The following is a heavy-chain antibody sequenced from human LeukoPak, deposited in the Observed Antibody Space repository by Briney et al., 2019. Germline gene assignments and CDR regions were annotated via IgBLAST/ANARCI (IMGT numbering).Heavy chain of an antibody. J-gene: IGHJ4*02. CDR3: AKDWWQWLT. CDR1: GFTFSSYA. V-gene: IGHV3-23*01. D-gene: IGHD6-19*01. Sequence: GGSLRLSCVASGFTFSSYAMNWVRQAPGKGLEWVSVISGSDGGTKYADSVKGRFTISGDNSKNTLNLQMNSLRVEDTAVYYCAKDWWQWLTWGQGTLVTVSS. CDR2: ISGSDGGT.